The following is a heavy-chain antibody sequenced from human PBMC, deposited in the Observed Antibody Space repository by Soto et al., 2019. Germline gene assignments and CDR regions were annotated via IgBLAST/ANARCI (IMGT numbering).Heavy chain of an antibody. CDR2: TYYRSKWYN. J-gene: IGHJ6*03. D-gene: IGHD2-2*01. CDR3: ARDHCSSTSCYYVDV. CDR1: GDSDSSNRAA. Sequence: PTPTLSLTCEISGDSDSSNRAAWNWIRKSPSRGLEWLGRTYYRSKWYNDYAVSVKSRITINPDTSKNQFSLQLNSVTPEDTAVYYCARDHCSSTSCYYVDVWGKGITVYVYS. V-gene: IGHV6-1*01.